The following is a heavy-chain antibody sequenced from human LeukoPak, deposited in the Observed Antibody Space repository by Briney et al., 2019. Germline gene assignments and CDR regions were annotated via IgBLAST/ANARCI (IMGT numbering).Heavy chain of an antibody. CDR3: ARDRSYYDSSGYYYYYGMDV. J-gene: IGHJ6*02. CDR1: GFTFSSYG. CDR2: IWYDGSNK. V-gene: IGHV3-33*01. D-gene: IGHD3-22*01. Sequence: PGRSLRLSCAASGFTFSSYGMHWVRQAPGKGLEWVAVIWYDGSNKYYADSVKGRFTISRDNSKNTLYLQMNSLRAEDAAVYYCARDRSYYDSSGYYYYYGMDVWGQGTTVTVSS.